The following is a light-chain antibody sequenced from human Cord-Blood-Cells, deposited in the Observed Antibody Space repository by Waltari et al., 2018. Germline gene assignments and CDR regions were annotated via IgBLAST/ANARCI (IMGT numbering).Light chain of an antibody. Sequence: QSALTQPRSVSGSPGQSVTISCTGTSSDVGGYNYFSRYQQHPGKAPKLMIYDVSKRPSGVPDRFSGSKSGNTASLTISGLQAEDEADYYCCSYAGSYTNWVFGGGTKLTVL. CDR3: CSYAGSYTNWV. J-gene: IGLJ3*02. CDR1: SSDVGGYNY. CDR2: DVS. V-gene: IGLV2-11*01.